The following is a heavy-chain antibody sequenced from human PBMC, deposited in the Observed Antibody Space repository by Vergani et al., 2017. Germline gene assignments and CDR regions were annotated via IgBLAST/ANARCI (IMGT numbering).Heavy chain of an antibody. V-gene: IGHV4-34*01. D-gene: IGHD3-10*01. CDR3: ARGPPTASTYYGSGSHYGMDV. Sequence: QVQLQQWGAGLLKPSETLSLTCAVYGGSFSGYYWSWIRQPPGKGLEWIGEINHSGSTNYNPSLKSRVTISVDTSKNQFSLKLSSVTAADTAVYYCARGPPTASTYYGSGSHYGMDVWGQGTTVTVSS. CDR2: INHSGST. CDR1: GGSFSGYY. J-gene: IGHJ6*02.